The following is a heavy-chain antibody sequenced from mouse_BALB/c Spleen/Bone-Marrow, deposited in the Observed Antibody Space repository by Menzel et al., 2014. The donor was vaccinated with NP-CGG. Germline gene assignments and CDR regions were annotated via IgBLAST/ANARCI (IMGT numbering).Heavy chain of an antibody. D-gene: IGHD2-10*01. J-gene: IGHJ2*01. V-gene: IGHV3-2*02. CDR1: GYSITSDYA. CDR3: ARATYYGNFFDY. CDR2: ISYSGST. Sequence: VQLKESGPGLVKPSQSLSLPCTVTGYSITSDYAWNWIQQFPGNKLEWMGYISYSGSTDYNPSLKSRISITRDTSKNQFFLQLNSVTTEDTATYYCARATYYGNFFDYWGQGTTLTVSS.